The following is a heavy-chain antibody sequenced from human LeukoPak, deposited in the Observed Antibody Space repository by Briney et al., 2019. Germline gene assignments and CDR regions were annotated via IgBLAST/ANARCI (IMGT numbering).Heavy chain of an antibody. V-gene: IGHV4-39*07. CDR3: ARDGEQQPWGWFDP. J-gene: IGHJ5*02. D-gene: IGHD6-13*01. CDR2: IYYSGST. Sequence: PSETLSLTCTVSGASISSSSYYWGWIRQPPGKGLEWIGSIYYSGSTYYNPSLKSRVTISVDRSKNLFSLKLSSVTAAGTAVYYCARDGEQQPWGWFDPWGQGTLVTVSS. CDR1: GASISSSSYY.